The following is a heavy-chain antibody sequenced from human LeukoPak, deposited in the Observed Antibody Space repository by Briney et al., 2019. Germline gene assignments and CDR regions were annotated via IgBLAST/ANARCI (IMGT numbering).Heavy chain of an antibody. CDR3: ARDQEPYGDYSLDAFDI. V-gene: IGHV4-61*08. Sequence: SETLSLTCTVSGGSISSGGYYWSWIRQHPGKGLEWIGYIYYSGSTNYNPSLKSRVTISVDTSKNQFSLKLSSVTAADTAVYYCARDQEPYGDYSLDAFDIWGQGIMVTVSS. CDR2: IYYSGST. D-gene: IGHD4-17*01. CDR1: GGSISSGGYY. J-gene: IGHJ3*02.